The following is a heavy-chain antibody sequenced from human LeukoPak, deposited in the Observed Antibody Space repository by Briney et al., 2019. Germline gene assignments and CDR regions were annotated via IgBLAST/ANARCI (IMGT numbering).Heavy chain of an antibody. J-gene: IGHJ4*02. Sequence: SETLSLTCTVSGGSISSYYWSWIRQPPGKGLEWIGSIYYSGSTYYNPSLKSRVTISVDTSKNQFSLKLSSVTAADTAVYYCAREDGYSGYALGDWGQGTLVTVSS. CDR2: IYYSGST. CDR3: AREDGYSGYALGD. V-gene: IGHV4-39*07. D-gene: IGHD5-12*01. CDR1: GGSISSYY.